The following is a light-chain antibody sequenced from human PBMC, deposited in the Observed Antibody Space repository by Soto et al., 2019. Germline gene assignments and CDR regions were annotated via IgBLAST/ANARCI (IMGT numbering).Light chain of an antibody. V-gene: IGKV3-20*01. CDR2: DAS. CDR3: QQYGSSWRT. CDR1: QTVSSRS. J-gene: IGKJ1*01. Sequence: EIVLTQSPGTLSLSLGERATLSCRASQTVSSRSLAWYQQKPGQAPKLLIYDASSRATGIPDRFGGSGSGTDFTLTINRLEPEDFAVYYCQQYGSSWRTFGQGTKVDI.